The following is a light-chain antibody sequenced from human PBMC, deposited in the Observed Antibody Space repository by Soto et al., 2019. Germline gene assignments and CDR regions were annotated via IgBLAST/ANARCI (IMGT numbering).Light chain of an antibody. CDR3: QQDNSFPPVFT. J-gene: IGKJ3*01. CDR1: QGISSW. Sequence: DIQMTQSPSSVSASVGDRVTITCRACQGISSWLAWYQQKPGKAPKLLIYAASSLQSGVPSRFSGSGSGTDSTLTIRSLPPEHFATYYCQQDNSFPPVFTFGPEIKVDIK. CDR2: AAS. V-gene: IGKV1-12*01.